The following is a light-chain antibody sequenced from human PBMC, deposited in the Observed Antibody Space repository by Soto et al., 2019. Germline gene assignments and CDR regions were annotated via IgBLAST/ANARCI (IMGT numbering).Light chain of an antibody. CDR1: QSVSNNY. J-gene: IGKJ1*01. V-gene: IGKV3-20*01. CDR2: GAS. CDR3: QQYGSSGT. Sequence: IVLTQPPATLSLAPGERATLSCRASQSVSNNYLAWYQQKPGQAPRLLIYGASNRATGIPDRFSGSGSGTDFSLTISRQEPEDFAVYYCQQYGSSGTFGQGTKVDI.